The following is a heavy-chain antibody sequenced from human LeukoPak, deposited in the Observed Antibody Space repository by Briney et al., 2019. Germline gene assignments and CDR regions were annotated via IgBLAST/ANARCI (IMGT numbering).Heavy chain of an antibody. CDR2: ISSSGSTI. V-gene: IGHV3-48*03. CDR1: GFTFSSYE. J-gene: IGHJ6*03. D-gene: IGHD3-9*01. Sequence: GGSLRLSCAASGFTFSSYEMNWVREAPGKGLERVSYISSSGSTIYYADSVKGRFTISRDNAKNSLYLQMNSLRAEDTADYYCARLRYFPGNYYYYYMDVWGKGTTVTISS. CDR3: ARLRYFPGNYYYYYMDV.